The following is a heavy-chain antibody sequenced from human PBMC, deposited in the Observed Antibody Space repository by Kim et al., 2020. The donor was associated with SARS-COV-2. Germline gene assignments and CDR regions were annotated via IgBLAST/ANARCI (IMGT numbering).Heavy chain of an antibody. V-gene: IGHV1-69*13. D-gene: IGHD4-17*01. Sequence: SVKVSCKASGGTFSSYAISWVRQAPGQGLEWMGGIIPIFGTANYAQKFQGRVTITADESTSTAYMELSSLRSEDTAVYYCARTPNYGGNYYYGMDVWGQGTTVTVSS. CDR1: GGTFSSYA. CDR2: IIPIFGTA. J-gene: IGHJ6*02. CDR3: ARTPNYGGNYYYGMDV.